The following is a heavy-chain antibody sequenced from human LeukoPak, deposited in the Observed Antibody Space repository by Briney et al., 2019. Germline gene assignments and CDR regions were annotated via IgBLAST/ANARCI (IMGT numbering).Heavy chain of an antibody. CDR2: IRGSGGST. CDR1: GGSISRYF. CDR3: AKDEGDSGYSGYDSRPSFDY. D-gene: IGHD5-12*01. Sequence: PSETLSLTCTVSGGSISRYFWSWVRQAPGKGLEWVSAIRGSGGSTYYADSVKGRFTISRDNSKNTLYLQMNSLRAEDTAVYYCAKDEGDSGYSGYDSRPSFDYWGQGTLATVSS. J-gene: IGHJ4*02. V-gene: IGHV3-23*01.